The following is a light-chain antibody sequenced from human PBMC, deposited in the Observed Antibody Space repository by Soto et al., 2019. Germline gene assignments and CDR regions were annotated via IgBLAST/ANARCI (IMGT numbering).Light chain of an antibody. Sequence: ILLTQSPGTLSLSPGESATLSCRASQSLTNKYFAWYPKKPGRALRLPIDGASTRAAGIPDRFSGSGSGTDFTLTISRLEHEDFAVYYCQQYGSSPPWTFGQGTKVDIK. J-gene: IGKJ1*01. CDR2: GAS. V-gene: IGKV3-20*01. CDR3: QQYGSSPPWT. CDR1: QSLTNKY.